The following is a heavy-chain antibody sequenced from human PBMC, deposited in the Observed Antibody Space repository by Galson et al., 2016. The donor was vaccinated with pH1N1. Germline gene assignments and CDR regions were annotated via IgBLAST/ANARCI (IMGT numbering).Heavy chain of an antibody. D-gene: IGHD3-22*01. CDR1: GFTFRTYA. CDR2: INNLGGST. Sequence: SPRLSCAASGFTFRTYAMHWVRQAPGKGLEYVSGINNLGGSTYYANSVKGRFTISRDNAKNTLYLQMDSLRPEDMAVYYSAREDYYDSSGFGYWGQGTLVTVSS. J-gene: IGHJ4*02. CDR3: AREDYYDSSGFGY. V-gene: IGHV3-64*01.